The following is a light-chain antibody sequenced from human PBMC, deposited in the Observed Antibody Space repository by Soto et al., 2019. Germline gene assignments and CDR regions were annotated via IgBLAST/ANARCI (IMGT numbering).Light chain of an antibody. Sequence: DIQMTQSPSTLSASVGDRVTITCRASQSVDTWLAWYQQKPGKAPKVLISKVSNLESGVPSRFSGSGYGTEFTLTISRLQPDDFATYYCQQYKRSWTFGQGTKVDIK. CDR3: QQYKRSWT. CDR1: QSVDTW. CDR2: KVS. V-gene: IGKV1-5*03. J-gene: IGKJ1*01.